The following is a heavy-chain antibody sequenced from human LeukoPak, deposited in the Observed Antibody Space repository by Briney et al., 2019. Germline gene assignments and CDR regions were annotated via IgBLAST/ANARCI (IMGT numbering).Heavy chain of an antibody. D-gene: IGHD6-13*01. Sequence: PSETLSLTCTISGGSVSDYYWSWIRQSPGKGLEWIGYIYYTGSTTYNPSLKSRVTISVDTSKNQFSLKLSSVTAADTAVYYCARVYYSSSYDYWYFDLWGRGTLVTVSS. J-gene: IGHJ2*01. CDR3: ARVYYSSSYDYWYFDL. V-gene: IGHV4-59*02. CDR1: GGSVSDYY. CDR2: IYYTGST.